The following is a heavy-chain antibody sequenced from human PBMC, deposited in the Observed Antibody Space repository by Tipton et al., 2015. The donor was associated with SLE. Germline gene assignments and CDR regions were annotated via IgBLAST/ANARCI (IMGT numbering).Heavy chain of an antibody. D-gene: IGHD5-18*01. V-gene: IGHV4-30-4*08. CDR3: ARHSLDAFDI. Sequence: TLSLTCAVYGGSFSDYYWSWIRQPPGKGLEWIGYIYYSGSTYYNPSLKSRVTISVDTSKNQFSPKLSSVTAADTAVYYCARHSLDAFDIWGQGTMVTVSS. CDR1: GGSFSDYY. J-gene: IGHJ3*02. CDR2: IYYSGST.